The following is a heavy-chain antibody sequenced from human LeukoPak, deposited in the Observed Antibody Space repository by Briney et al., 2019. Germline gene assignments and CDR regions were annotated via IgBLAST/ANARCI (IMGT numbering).Heavy chain of an antibody. CDR3: ARVSMVRGAPDYYFDY. J-gene: IGHJ4*02. D-gene: IGHD3-10*01. Sequence: PSETLSLTRTVSGGSISSYYWSWIRQPAGEGLEWIGRIYTSGSTNYNPSLKSRVTMSVDTSKNQFSLKLGSVTAADTAVYYCARVSMVRGAPDYYFDYWGQGTLVTVSS. CDR1: GGSISSYY. V-gene: IGHV4-4*07. CDR2: IYTSGST.